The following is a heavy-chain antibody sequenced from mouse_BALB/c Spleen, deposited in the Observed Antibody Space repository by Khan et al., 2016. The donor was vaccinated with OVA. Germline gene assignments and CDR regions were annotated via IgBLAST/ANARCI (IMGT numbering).Heavy chain of an antibody. CDR3: ARLEDI. D-gene: IGHD1-3*01. Sequence: QMQLEESGPGLVVPSQSLSITCTVSGFSLTSYGVHWVRQPPGKGLEWLGVIWAGGSTNYNSALMSRLSISKDNSKSQVFLKMNSLQTDDTAMYYYARLEDIWGQGTTLTVSS. V-gene: IGHV2-9*02. CDR2: IWAGGST. J-gene: IGHJ2*01. CDR1: GFSLTSYG.